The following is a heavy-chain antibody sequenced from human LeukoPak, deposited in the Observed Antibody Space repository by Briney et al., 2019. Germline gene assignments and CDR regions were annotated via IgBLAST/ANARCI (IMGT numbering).Heavy chain of an antibody. D-gene: IGHD5-24*01. V-gene: IGHV1-24*01. CDR3: ATESSPGWLQFRPFFDN. Sequence: ASVKVSCRISGGSLTEVAMHWVRQAPGKGLEWMGGYDPEDGETIFAQKFQGRVTMAEDTSNSIAYMELSSLRSEDTAVYYCATESSPGWLQFRPFFDNWGQGTPVTVSS. J-gene: IGHJ4*02. CDR1: GGSLTEVA. CDR2: YDPEDGET.